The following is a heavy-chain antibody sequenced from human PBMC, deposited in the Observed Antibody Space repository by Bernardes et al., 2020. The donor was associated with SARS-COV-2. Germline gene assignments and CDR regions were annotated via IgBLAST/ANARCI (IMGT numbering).Heavy chain of an antibody. CDR1: GGSMKIYT. CDR3: ARDPVGTGPDAFDI. J-gene: IGHJ3*02. CDR2: INDSGTP. Sequence: SETLSLTCFVSGGSMKIYTWNWIRQSPGKGLEWIGNINDSGTPRYNLSLQNRVTISMDTASNHFSLNLKSVTAADTAVYYCARDPVGTGPDAFDIWGQGTSVIVSS. V-gene: IGHV4-59*01. D-gene: IGHD2-21*02.